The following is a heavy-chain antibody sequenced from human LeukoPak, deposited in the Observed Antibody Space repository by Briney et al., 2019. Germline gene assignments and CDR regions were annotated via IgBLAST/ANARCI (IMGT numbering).Heavy chain of an antibody. D-gene: IGHD2-2*01. CDR3: ARRGPYCSSTSCLYFDY. CDR1: GFTFSSYS. Sequence: PGGSLRLSCAASGFTFSSYSMNWVRQAPGKGLEWVSYISNSSSTIYYADSVKGRFTISRDNAKNSLYLQMNSLRAEDTAVYYCARRGPYCSSTSCLYFDYWGQGTLVTVSS. J-gene: IGHJ4*02. V-gene: IGHV3-48*01. CDR2: ISNSSSTI.